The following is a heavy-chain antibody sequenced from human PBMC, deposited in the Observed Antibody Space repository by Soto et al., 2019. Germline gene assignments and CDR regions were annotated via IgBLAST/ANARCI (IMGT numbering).Heavy chain of an antibody. CDR1: GGSLNNGGYS. D-gene: IGHD5-18*01. CDR3: ARVGGNTAMAN. CDR2: IYYSGST. J-gene: IGHJ4*02. V-gene: IGHV4-30-2*01. Sequence: SETLSLTCAVSGGSLNNGGYSWGWVRRPPGKGLEYIASIYYSGSTYYNPSLKSRVTISLDKSKNQFSLNLNSVTAADTAVYYCARVGGNTAMANWGQGTLVTVSS.